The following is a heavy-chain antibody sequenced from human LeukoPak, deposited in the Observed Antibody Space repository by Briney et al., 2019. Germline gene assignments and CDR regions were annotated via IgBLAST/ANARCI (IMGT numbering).Heavy chain of an antibody. D-gene: IGHD3-3*01. Sequence: SETLSLTCTVSNNSLSSYCCSWIRQPPGKGLEWIGYAFHTGSTEYNPSLKSRVTILMDASKTQFSLKLSSVTAADTAVYYCARLRRFLEWARFDYWGQGTLVTVSS. CDR3: ARLRRFLEWARFDY. CDR1: NNSLSSYC. CDR2: AFHTGST. V-gene: IGHV4-59*12. J-gene: IGHJ4*02.